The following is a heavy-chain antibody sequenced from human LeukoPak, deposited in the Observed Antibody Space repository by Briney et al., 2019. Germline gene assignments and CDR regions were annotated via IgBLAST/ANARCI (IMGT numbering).Heavy chain of an antibody. CDR3: VLLWFGEQGFDY. CDR2: ISAYNGNT. J-gene: IGHJ4*02. Sequence: GASVKVSCKASGYTFTSYGIGWVRQAPGQGLEWMGWISAYNGNTNYAQKLQGRVTMTTDTSTSTAYMELRSLRSDDTAVYYCVLLWFGEQGFDYWGQGTLVIVSS. D-gene: IGHD3-10*01. V-gene: IGHV1-18*01. CDR1: GYTFTSYG.